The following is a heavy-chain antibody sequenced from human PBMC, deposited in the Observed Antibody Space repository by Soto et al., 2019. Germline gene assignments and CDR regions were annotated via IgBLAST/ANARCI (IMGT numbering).Heavy chain of an antibody. CDR3: AKEGGLSGSYYISSSYYLDY. D-gene: IGHD1-26*01. V-gene: IGHV3-74*01. J-gene: IGHJ4*02. Sequence: PGGSLRLSCAASGFTFSSYWMHWVRQAPGKGLVWVSRINSDGSSTSYADSVKGRFTISRDNAKNTLYLQMNSLRAEDTAVYYCAKEGGLSGSYYISSSYYLDYWGQGTLVTVSS. CDR2: INSDGSST. CDR1: GFTFSSYW.